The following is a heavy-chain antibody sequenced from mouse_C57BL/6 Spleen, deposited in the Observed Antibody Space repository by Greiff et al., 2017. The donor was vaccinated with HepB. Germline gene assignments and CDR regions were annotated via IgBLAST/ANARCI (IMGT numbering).Heavy chain of an antibody. D-gene: IGHD2-1*01. J-gene: IGHJ1*03. CDR3: ASPGNGWYFDV. CDR2: IDPSDSET. V-gene: IGHV1-52*01. Sequence: QVQLQQPGAELVRPGSSVKLSCKASGYTFTSYWMHWVKQRPIQGLEWIGNIDPSDSETHYNQKFKDKATLTVDKSSSTAYMQLSSLTSEDSAVYYGASPGNGWYFDVWGTGTTVTVSS. CDR1: GYTFTSYW.